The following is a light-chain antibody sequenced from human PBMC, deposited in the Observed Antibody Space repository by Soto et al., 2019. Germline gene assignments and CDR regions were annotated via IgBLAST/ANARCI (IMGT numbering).Light chain of an antibody. CDR1: QSLHNNF. V-gene: IGKV3-20*01. J-gene: IGKJ3*01. Sequence: EIVLTQFPGTLSLSPGERATLSCRASQSLHNNFLVWYQQKPGQAPRLLISSAYRRATGIPDRFSGSGSGTDVTLTISRLDPEDFAVYYCHQSGTSPLAFGPGTRVDV. CDR2: SAY. CDR3: HQSGTSPLA.